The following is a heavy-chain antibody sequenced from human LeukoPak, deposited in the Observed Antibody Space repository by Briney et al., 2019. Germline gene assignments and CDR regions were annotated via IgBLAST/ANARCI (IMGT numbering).Heavy chain of an antibody. V-gene: IGHV3-23*01. D-gene: IGHD1-1*01. CDR1: GFTVSSYA. CDR3: VKGTQTFDY. Sequence: GACLRLSWAPSGFTVSSYAISWVRQPAGKWRGGVSGISGSVGSTSYPDSVKGRFTISRDNSKNTLYLQMNSLLAAEPAIYYRVKGTQTFDYWGQGTLVTVSS. J-gene: IGHJ4*02. CDR2: ISGSVGST.